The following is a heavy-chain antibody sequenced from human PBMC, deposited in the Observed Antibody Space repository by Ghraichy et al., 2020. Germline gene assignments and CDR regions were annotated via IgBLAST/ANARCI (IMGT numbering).Heavy chain of an antibody. Sequence: GVLNISCTASGFSFSSYWMSWVRQAPGKGLEWVGNIKQDGSEKFYVDSVKGRFSISRDNAKNSLYLQMNSLRAEDTAVYYCARGDYYESSGYFIDAFDIWGQGTVVTVS. D-gene: IGHD3-22*01. CDR3: ARGDYYESSGYFIDAFDI. V-gene: IGHV3-7*03. J-gene: IGHJ3*02. CDR2: IKQDGSEK. CDR1: GFSFSSYW.